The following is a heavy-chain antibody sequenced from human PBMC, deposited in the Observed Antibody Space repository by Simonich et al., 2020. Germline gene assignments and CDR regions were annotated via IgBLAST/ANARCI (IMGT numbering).Heavy chain of an antibody. CDR3: ARDAAGDY. CDR1: GFPFSSYS. D-gene: IGHD6-13*01. CDR2: NSSSSRYI. V-gene: IGHV3-21*01. J-gene: IGHJ4*02. Sequence: EVQLVESGGGLVKPGGSLRLSCAASGFPFSSYSMNWVLQAPGKVLEWVSSNSSSSRYIYYADAVKGRFTISRDNAKNSLYLQMNSLRAEDTAVYYCARDAAGDYWGQGTLVTVSS.